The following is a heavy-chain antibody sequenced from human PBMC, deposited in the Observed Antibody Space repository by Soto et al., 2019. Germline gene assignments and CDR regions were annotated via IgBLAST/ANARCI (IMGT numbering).Heavy chain of an antibody. CDR3: AKDAYSGYGGYFDY. V-gene: IGHV3-23*01. D-gene: IGHD5-12*01. Sequence: GGSLRLSCAASGFTFSSYAMSWVRQAPGKGLEWVSAISGSGGSTYYADSVKGRFTISRDNSKNTLELQMNSLRDKDRAVSYCAKDAYSGYGGYFDYWGQGTLVTVSS. CDR2: ISGSGGST. J-gene: IGHJ4*02. CDR1: GFTFSSYA.